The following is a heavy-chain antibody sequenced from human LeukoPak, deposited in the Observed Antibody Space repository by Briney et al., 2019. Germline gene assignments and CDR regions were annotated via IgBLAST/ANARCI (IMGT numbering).Heavy chain of an antibody. CDR3: ARESIGNSGSYPPYFDY. CDR2: IIPIFGTA. J-gene: IGHJ4*02. V-gene: IGHV1-69*13. Sequence: ASVKVSCKASGGTFSSYTISWVRQAPGQGLEWMGGIIPIFGTANYAQKFQGRVTITADESTSTAYMELSSLRSEDTAVYYCARESIGNSGSYPPYFDYWGQGTLVTVSS. D-gene: IGHD1-26*01. CDR1: GGTFSSYT.